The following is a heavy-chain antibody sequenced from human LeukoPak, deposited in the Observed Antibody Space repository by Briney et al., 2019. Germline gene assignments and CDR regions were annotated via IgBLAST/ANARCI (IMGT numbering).Heavy chain of an antibody. CDR3: ARGDYYDSSGYYPGY. J-gene: IGHJ4*02. CDR2: IKEDGSKV. V-gene: IGHV3-7*04. Sequence: GGSLRLSCAASGFTFSNVWMSWVRQAPGRGLEWVANIKEDGSKVYFVDSVKGRFTSSRDNAKNSLYLQMNSLRAEDTAVYYCARGDYYDSSGYYPGYWGQGTLVTVSS. D-gene: IGHD3-22*01. CDR1: GFTFSNVW.